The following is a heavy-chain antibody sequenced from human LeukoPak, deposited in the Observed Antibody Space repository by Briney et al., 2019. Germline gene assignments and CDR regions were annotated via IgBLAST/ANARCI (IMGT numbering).Heavy chain of an antibody. Sequence: GGSLRLSCVGTGFNFGSYVMSWVRQAPGKGLEWVSAISGSGGSTYYAASVKGPFTISRDNAKNSLYLQMNRLRTEDTALYYCAKDMGNCSGGSCYSSAFDYWGQGTLVTVSS. J-gene: IGHJ4*02. CDR1: GFNFGSYV. CDR3: AKDMGNCSGGSCYSSAFDY. V-gene: IGHV3-23*01. D-gene: IGHD2-15*01. CDR2: ISGSGGST.